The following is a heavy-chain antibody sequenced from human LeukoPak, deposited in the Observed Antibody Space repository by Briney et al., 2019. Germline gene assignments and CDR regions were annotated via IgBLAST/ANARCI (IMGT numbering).Heavy chain of an antibody. J-gene: IGHJ4*02. D-gene: IGHD3-22*01. CDR1: GFTFGDYA. CDR3: ARDGYYDSSGPDDY. Sequence: GGSLRLSCTVSGFTFGDYAMSWVRQAPGKGLEWVANIKQDGSEKYYVDSVKGRFTISRDNAKNSLYLQMNSLRAEDTAVYYCARDGYYDSSGPDDYWGQGTLVTVSS. V-gene: IGHV3-7*01. CDR2: IKQDGSEK.